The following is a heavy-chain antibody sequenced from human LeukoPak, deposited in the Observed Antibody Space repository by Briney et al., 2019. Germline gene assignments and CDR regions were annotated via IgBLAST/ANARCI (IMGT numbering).Heavy chain of an antibody. V-gene: IGHV1-3*01. CDR2: INAGNGNT. CDR1: GYTFTIYA. J-gene: IGHJ3*02. CDR3: ARDGLSHDAFDI. Sequence: ASVKVSCKATGYTFTIYAMHWVRQAPGQRLEWMGWINAGNGNTKYSQKLQGRVTITRDTSASTAYMELSSLRSEDTAVYYCARDGLSHDAFDIWGQGTMVTVSS.